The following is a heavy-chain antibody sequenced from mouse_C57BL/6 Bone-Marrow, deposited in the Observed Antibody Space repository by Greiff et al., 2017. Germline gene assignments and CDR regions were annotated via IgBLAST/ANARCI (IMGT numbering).Heavy chain of an antibody. CDR3: ARDAGCAMDY. CDR1: GFTFSDFY. CDR2: SRNKANDYTT. Sequence: EVQLVESGGGLVQSGRSLRLSCATSGFTFSDFYMEWVRQAPGKGLEWIAASRNKANDYTTEYSASVKGRFIVSRDTSQSILYLQMNALRAEDTAIYYCARDAGCAMDYWGQGTSVTVSS. J-gene: IGHJ4*01. V-gene: IGHV7-1*01.